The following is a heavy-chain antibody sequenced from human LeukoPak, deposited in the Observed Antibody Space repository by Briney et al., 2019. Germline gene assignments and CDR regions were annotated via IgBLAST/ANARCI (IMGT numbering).Heavy chain of an antibody. CDR3: AKDSSSWTYNWFDP. Sequence: GGSLRLSCAASGFTFSSYGMHWVRQAPGKGLEWVAFIRYDGSNKYYADSVKGRFTISRDNSKNTLYLQMNSLRAEDTAVYYCAKDSSSWTYNWFDPWGQGTLVTVSS. CDR1: GFTFSSYG. V-gene: IGHV3-30*02. D-gene: IGHD6-13*01. J-gene: IGHJ5*02. CDR2: IRYDGSNK.